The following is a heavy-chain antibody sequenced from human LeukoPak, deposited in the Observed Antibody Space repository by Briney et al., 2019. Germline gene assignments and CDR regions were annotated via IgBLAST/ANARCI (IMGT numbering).Heavy chain of an antibody. CDR3: ATGQLGPLSFGHFDY. V-gene: IGHV1-24*01. CDR2: FDPEDGET. J-gene: IGHJ4*02. D-gene: IGHD1-1*01. CDR1: GYTLTELS. Sequence: ASVKVSCKASGYTLTELSMHWVRQAPGKGLEWMGGFDPEDGETIYAQKFQGRVTMTEDTSTDTAYMELSSLRSEDTAVYYCATGQLGPLSFGHFDYWGQGTLVTVSS.